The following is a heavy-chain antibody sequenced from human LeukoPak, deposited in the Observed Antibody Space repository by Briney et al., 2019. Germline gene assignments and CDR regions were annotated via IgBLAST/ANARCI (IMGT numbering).Heavy chain of an antibody. CDR1: GFIFSNFW. D-gene: IGHD3-22*01. J-gene: IGHJ4*02. Sequence: PGGSLTLSCAASGFIFSNFWMSWVRQAPGKGPEWVANIKQDEEETYYLDSVKGRFTVSRDNAKNSLYLQMNTLRAEDTAVYYCARDPQYSYDDSGTFDSWGQGTLVTVSS. CDR3: ARDPQYSYDDSGTFDS. V-gene: IGHV3-7*01. CDR2: IKQDEEET.